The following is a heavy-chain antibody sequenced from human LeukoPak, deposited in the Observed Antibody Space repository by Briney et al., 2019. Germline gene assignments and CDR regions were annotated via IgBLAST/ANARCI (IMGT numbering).Heavy chain of an antibody. D-gene: IGHD1-7*01. CDR3: ARGKDWNLGGY. J-gene: IGHJ4*02. Sequence: EASVKVSCKASGGTFSSYAISWVRQAPGQGLEWMGGIIPIFGTANYAQKFQGRVTITADESTSTAYMELSSLRSEDTAVYYCARGKDWNLGGYWGQGTLVTVSS. V-gene: IGHV1-69*13. CDR2: IIPIFGTA. CDR1: GGTFSSYA.